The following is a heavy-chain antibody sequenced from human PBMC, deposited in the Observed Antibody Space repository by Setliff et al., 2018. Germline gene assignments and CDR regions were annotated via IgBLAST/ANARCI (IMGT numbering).Heavy chain of an antibody. Sequence: GASVKVSCKASGYTFSSYGITWVRQAPGQGLEWMGWISAYTGNTKFAQKFQGRVTMTTDTSTSTAYLELRSLTSDDTAVYYCSKLVRYCTTTACQGASGAEFWGQGTLVTVSS. V-gene: IGHV1-18*01. J-gene: IGHJ4*02. D-gene: IGHD2-8*01. CDR2: ISAYTGNT. CDR1: GYTFSSYG. CDR3: SKLVRYCTTTACQGASGAEF.